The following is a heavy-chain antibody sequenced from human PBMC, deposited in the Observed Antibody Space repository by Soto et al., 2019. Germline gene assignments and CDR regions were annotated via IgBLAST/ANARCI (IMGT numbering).Heavy chain of an antibody. CDR3: ARGLENDDYYGSGSYQADY. D-gene: IGHD3-10*01. CDR2: INHSGST. Sequence: SETLSLTCAVYGGSFSGYYWSWIRQPPGKGLEWIGEINHSGSTNYNPSLESRVTISVDTSKNQFSLKLSSVTAADTAVYYCARGLENDDYYGSGSYQADYWGQGALVTVSS. J-gene: IGHJ4*02. CDR1: GGSFSGYY. V-gene: IGHV4-34*01.